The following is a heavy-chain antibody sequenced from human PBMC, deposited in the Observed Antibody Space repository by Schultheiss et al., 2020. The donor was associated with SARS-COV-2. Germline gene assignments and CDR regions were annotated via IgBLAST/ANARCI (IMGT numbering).Heavy chain of an antibody. CDR2: TRNKANSYTT. Sequence: GESLKISCAASGFIFTNAWMNWVRQAPGKGLEWVGRTRNKANSYTTEYAASVKGRFTISRDNAKNTLYLQMNSLRAEDTAVYYCARDSPYSGYEYYFDYWGQGTLVTVSS. J-gene: IGHJ4*02. D-gene: IGHD5-12*01. CDR1: GFIFTNAW. V-gene: IGHV3-72*01. CDR3: ARDSPYSGYEYYFDY.